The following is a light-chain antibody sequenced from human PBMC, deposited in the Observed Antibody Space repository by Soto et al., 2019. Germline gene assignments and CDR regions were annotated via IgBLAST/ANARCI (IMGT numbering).Light chain of an antibody. CDR2: GAS. CDR3: QQYSNWPPIFT. J-gene: IGKJ3*01. CDR1: QSVSSN. V-gene: IGKV3-15*01. Sequence: EIVMTQSPATLSVSPGERATFSCRASQSVSSNLAWYQRKPGQAPRLLIYGASTRATGIPARFSGSGSGTEFTLTISSLQSEDFAVYYCQQYSNWPPIFTFGPGTKVDIK.